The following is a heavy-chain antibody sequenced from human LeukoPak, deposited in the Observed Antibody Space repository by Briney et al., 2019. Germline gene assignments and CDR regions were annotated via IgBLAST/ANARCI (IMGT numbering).Heavy chain of an antibody. D-gene: IGHD3-22*01. CDR2: ISAYNGNT. V-gene: IGHV1-18*01. CDR3: ARGVLGIVVVIAYFDY. J-gene: IGHJ4*02. CDR1: GYTFTSYG. Sequence: VASVKVSCKASGYTFTSYGISWVRQAPGQGLEWMGWISAYNGNTNYAQKLQGRVTMTTETSTSTAYMELRSLRSDDTAVYYCARGVLGIVVVIAYFDYWGQGTLVTVSS.